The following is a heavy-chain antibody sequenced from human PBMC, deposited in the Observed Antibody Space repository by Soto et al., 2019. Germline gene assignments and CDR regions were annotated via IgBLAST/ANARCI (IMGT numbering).Heavy chain of an antibody. CDR2: IWYDGSNK. CDR1: GFTFSSYG. CDR3: ARGGDGSYGMDV. J-gene: IGHJ6*02. V-gene: IGHV3-33*01. D-gene: IGHD3-16*01. Sequence: QVQLVESGGGVVQPGRSLRLSCAASGFTFSSYGMHWVRQAPGKGLEWVAVIWYDGSNKYYADSVKGRFTISRDNSKNTLYLQMNSLRAEDTAVYYCARGGDGSYGMDVWGQGTTFTVSS.